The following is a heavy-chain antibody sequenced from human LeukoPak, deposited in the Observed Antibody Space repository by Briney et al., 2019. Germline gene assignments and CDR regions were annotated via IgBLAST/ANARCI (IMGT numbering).Heavy chain of an antibody. CDR2: INHSGST. Sequence: SETLSLTCAVYGGSFSGYYWSWIRQPPGKGLEWIGEINHSGSTNYNPSLKSRVTISVDTSKNQFSLKLSSVTAADTAVYYCARQRVTMVRGVITLSYYYYYYMDVWGKGTTVTISS. CDR1: GGSFSGYY. CDR3: ARQRVTMVRGVITLSYYYYYYMDV. J-gene: IGHJ6*03. D-gene: IGHD3-10*01. V-gene: IGHV4-34*01.